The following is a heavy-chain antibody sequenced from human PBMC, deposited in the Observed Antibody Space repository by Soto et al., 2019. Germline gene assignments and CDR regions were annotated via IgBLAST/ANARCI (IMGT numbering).Heavy chain of an antibody. CDR3: ASRVTLERQRWFDP. D-gene: IGHD1-1*01. Sequence: QVQLQQWGAGLLKPSETLSLTCAVYGGSFSGYYWSWIRQPPGKGLEWLGEINHSGITNYNPSLKSRVTITVDTSKNQFSLKLSSVTAADTAVYYCASRVTLERQRWFDPWGQGPLVTVSS. CDR2: INHSGIT. V-gene: IGHV4-34*01. J-gene: IGHJ5*02. CDR1: GGSFSGYY.